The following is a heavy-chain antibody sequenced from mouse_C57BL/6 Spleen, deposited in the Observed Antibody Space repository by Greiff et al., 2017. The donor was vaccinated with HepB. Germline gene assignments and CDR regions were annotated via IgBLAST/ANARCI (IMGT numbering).Heavy chain of an antibody. V-gene: IGHV5-4*01. CDR2: ISDGGSYT. CDR3: ARDKGGKGGYFDV. CDR1: GFTFSSYA. Sequence: EVKLVESGGGLVKPGGSLKLSCAASGFTFSSYAMSWVRQTPEKRLEWVATISDGGSYTYYPDNVKGRFTISRDNAKNNLYLQMSHLKSEDTAMYYCARDKGGKGGYFDVWGTGTTVTVSS. J-gene: IGHJ1*03. D-gene: IGHD1-3*01.